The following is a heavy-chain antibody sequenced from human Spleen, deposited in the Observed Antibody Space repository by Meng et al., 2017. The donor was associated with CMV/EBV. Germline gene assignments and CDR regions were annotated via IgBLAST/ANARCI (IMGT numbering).Heavy chain of an antibody. D-gene: IGHD1-26*01. CDR3: AREFIKSWYQRELRVGDFDY. CDR1: GYTFTSYG. V-gene: IGHV1-18*01. J-gene: IGHJ4*02. CDR2: ISAYNGNT. Sequence: ASVKVSCKASGYTFTSYGISWVRQAPGQGLEWMGWISAYNGNTKYAQKLQGRVTMTTDTSMSTAYMELRSLRSDDTAVYYCAREFIKSWYQRELRVGDFDYWGQGTLVTVSS.